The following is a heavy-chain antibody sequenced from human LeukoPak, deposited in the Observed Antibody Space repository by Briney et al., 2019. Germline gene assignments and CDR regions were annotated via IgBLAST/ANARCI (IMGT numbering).Heavy chain of an antibody. J-gene: IGHJ6*02. Sequence: GGSLRLSCAASGFTFSSYAMHWVRQAPGKGLEWVAVISYDGSNKYYADSVKGRFTISRDNSKNTLYLQMNSLRAEDTAVYYCARATLSIFGVVMHYYYYGMDVWGRGTTVTVSS. CDR3: ARATLSIFGVVMHYYYYGMDV. CDR1: GFTFSSYA. V-gene: IGHV3-30-3*01. D-gene: IGHD3-3*01. CDR2: ISYDGSNK.